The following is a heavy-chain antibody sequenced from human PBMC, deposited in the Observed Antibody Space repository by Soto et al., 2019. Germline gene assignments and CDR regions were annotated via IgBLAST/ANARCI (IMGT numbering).Heavy chain of an antibody. Sequence: GGSLRLSCAASGFTFSDYYMSWIRQAPGKGLEWVSYISSSGSTIYYADSVKGRFTISRDNAKNSLYLQMNSLRAEDTAVYYCARDTAPAHYDILTGYDYLGQGTLVTVSS. CDR3: ARDTAPAHYDILTGYDY. D-gene: IGHD3-9*01. CDR1: GFTFSDYY. V-gene: IGHV3-11*01. J-gene: IGHJ4*02. CDR2: ISSSGSTI.